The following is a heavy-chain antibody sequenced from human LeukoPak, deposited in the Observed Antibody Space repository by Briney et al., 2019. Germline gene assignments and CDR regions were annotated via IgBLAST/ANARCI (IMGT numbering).Heavy chain of an antibody. D-gene: IGHD3-22*01. J-gene: IGHJ5*02. CDR2: INPNSGGT. Sequence: ASVKVSCKASGYTFTGYYMHWVRQAPGQGLEWMGWINPNSGGTNYAQKFQGRVTMTRDTSISTAYMELSRLRSDDTAVYYCAGPYYYDSSGYPPWGAWGRGTLVTVSS. V-gene: IGHV1-2*02. CDR1: GYTFTGYY. CDR3: AGPYYYDSSGYPPWGA.